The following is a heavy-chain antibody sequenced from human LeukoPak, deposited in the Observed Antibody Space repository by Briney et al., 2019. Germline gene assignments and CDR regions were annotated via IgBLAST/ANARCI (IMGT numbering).Heavy chain of an antibody. CDR2: IYSGGST. V-gene: IGHV3-66*01. D-gene: IGHD3-9*01. CDR1: GFTVSSNY. CDR3: ARDGYYDILAGYYSPGAFDI. J-gene: IGHJ3*02. Sequence: PGGSLRLSCAASGFTVSSNYMSWVRQAPGKGLEWVSVIYSGGSTYYADSVKGRLTISRDNSKNTLYLQMNSLRAEDTAVYYCARDGYYDILAGYYSPGAFDIWGQGTMVTVSS.